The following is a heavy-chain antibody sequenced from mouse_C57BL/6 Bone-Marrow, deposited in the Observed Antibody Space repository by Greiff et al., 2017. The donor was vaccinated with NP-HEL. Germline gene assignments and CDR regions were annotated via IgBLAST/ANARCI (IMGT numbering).Heavy chain of an antibody. Sequence: EVMLVESEGGLVQPGSSMKLSCTASGFTFSDYYMAWVRQVPEKGLEWVANINYDGSSTYYLDSLKSRFIISRDNAKNILYLQMSSLKSEDTATYYCARDRITTVGAMDYWGQGTSVTVSS. D-gene: IGHD1-1*01. CDR2: INYDGSST. CDR3: ARDRITTVGAMDY. J-gene: IGHJ4*01. CDR1: GFTFSDYY. V-gene: IGHV5-16*01.